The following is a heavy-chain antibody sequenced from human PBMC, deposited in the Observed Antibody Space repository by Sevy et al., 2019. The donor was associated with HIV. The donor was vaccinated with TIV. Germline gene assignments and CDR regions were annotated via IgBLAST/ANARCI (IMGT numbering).Heavy chain of an antibody. CDR2: IHYTGTT. D-gene: IGHD7-27*01. V-gene: IGHV4-38-2*01. Sequence: SETLSLTCVVSGYSISSYYWWDWFRRPPGKGLEWIGAIHYTGTTQYTPSLNRRVTVSADTSKNQYSLRLSSMTAADTAIYYCVSHDWGREDYWGQGTLVTVSS. CDR3: VSHDWGREDY. J-gene: IGHJ4*02. CDR1: GYSISSYYW.